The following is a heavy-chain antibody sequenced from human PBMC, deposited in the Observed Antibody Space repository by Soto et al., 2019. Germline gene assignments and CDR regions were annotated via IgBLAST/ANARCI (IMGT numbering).Heavy chain of an antibody. CDR3: ARDLEYSSSIPTVPFDY. CDR2: ISYDGSNK. CDR1: GFTFSSYA. Sequence: QVQLVESGGGVVQPGRSLRLSCAASGFTFSSYAMHWVRQAPGKGLEWVAVISYDGSNKYYADSVKGRFTISRDNSKNTLYRQMNSLRAEDTAVYYCARDLEYSSSIPTVPFDYWGQGTLVTVSS. V-gene: IGHV3-30-3*01. D-gene: IGHD6-6*01. J-gene: IGHJ4*02.